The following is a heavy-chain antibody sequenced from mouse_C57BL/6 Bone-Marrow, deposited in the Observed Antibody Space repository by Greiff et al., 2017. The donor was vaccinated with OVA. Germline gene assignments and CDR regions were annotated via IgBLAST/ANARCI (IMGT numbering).Heavy chain of an antibody. CDR3: TIITTVVALDAMDY. CDR2: IDPENGDT. CDR1: GFNIKDDY. Sequence: VHVKQSGAELVRPGASVKLSCTASGFNIKDDYMHWVKQRPEQGLEWIGWIDPENGDTEYASKFQGKATITADTSSNTAYLQLSSLTSEDTAVYYCTIITTVVALDAMDYWGQGTSVTVSS. V-gene: IGHV14-4*01. D-gene: IGHD1-1*01. J-gene: IGHJ4*01.